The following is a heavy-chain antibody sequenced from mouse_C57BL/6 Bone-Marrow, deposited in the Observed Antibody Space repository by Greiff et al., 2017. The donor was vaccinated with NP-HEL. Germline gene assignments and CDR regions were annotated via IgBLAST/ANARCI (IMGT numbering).Heavy chain of an antibody. CDR1: GYTFTSYG. D-gene: IGHD1-1*01. Sequence: QVQLQQSGAELARPGASVKLSCKASGYTFTSYGISWVKQRTGQGLEWIGEIYPRSGNTYYNEKFKGKATLTADKSSSTAYMELRSLTSEDSAFYFCARSFYGSSSPAWFAYWGQGTLVTVSA. J-gene: IGHJ3*01. CDR2: IYPRSGNT. CDR3: ARSFYGSSSPAWFAY. V-gene: IGHV1-81*01.